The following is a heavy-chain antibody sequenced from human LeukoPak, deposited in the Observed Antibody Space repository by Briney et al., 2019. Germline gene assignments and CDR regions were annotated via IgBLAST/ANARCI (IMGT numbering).Heavy chain of an antibody. V-gene: IGHV3-23*01. CDR3: ASARQRMVRGVIITPGY. CDR1: GFTFSSYA. Sequence: PGGSLRPSCAASGFTFSSYAMSWVRQAPGKGLEWVSAISGSGGSTYYADSVKGRLTISRDNSKNTLYLQMNSLRAEDTAVYYCASARQRMVRGVIITPGYWGQGTLVTVSS. D-gene: IGHD3-10*01. CDR2: ISGSGGST. J-gene: IGHJ4*02.